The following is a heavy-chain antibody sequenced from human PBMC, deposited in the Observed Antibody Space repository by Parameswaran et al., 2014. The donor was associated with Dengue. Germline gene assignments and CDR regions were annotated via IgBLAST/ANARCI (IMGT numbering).Heavy chain of an antibody. J-gene: IGHJ6*03. CDR1: GGSISSSSYY. CDR3: AGTLYYYYYMDV. CDR2: IYYSGST. Sequence: GSLRLSCTVSGGSISSSSYYWGWIRQPPGKGLEWIGSIYYSGSTYYNPSLKSRVTISVDTSKNQFSLKLSSVTAADTAVYYCAGTLYYYYYMDVWGKGTTVTVSS. V-gene: IGHV4-39*07.